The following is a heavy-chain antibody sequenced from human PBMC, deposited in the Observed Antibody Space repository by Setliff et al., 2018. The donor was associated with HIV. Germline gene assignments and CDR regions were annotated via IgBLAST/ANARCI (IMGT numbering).Heavy chain of an antibody. Sequence: GGSLRLSCAGSGFTFSNAWMSWIRQAPGKGLEWVARLKSNAEGGTADYAAPVRRRFTISRDDSKNTLYLLMNSLKVEDTAVYYCTTTLSLWFGAPFDYWGQGTLVTVSS. CDR3: TTTLSLWFGAPFDY. CDR2: LKSNAEGGTA. D-gene: IGHD3-10*01. J-gene: IGHJ4*02. CDR1: GFTFSNAW. V-gene: IGHV3-15*01.